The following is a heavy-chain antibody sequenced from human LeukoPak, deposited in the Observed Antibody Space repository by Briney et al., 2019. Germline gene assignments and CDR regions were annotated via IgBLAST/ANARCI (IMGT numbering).Heavy chain of an antibody. Sequence: SETLSLTCTVSGGSISSSSYYLGWIRQPPGKGLEWIGCIYYTGSTYYNPSLKSRVTISVDTSKNQFSLKLSSVTAADTAVYYCARGSGSGGYSYGGRDNWFDPWGQGTLVTVSS. CDR1: GGSISSSSYY. CDR2: IYYTGST. D-gene: IGHD5-18*01. CDR3: ARGSGSGGYSYGGRDNWFDP. J-gene: IGHJ5*02. V-gene: IGHV4-39*01.